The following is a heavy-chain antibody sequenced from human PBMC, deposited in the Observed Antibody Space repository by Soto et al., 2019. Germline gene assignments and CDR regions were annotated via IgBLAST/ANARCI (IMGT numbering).Heavy chain of an antibody. J-gene: IGHJ4*02. CDR1: GGSISSGGYY. Sequence: PSETLSLTCTVSGGSISSGGYYWSWIRQNPGKGLEWIGYIYYSGSPYYNPSLKSRVTIAVDMSKNQFSLKLIFVTAADTAVYYCARGPIAAAGPFDYWGQGTLVTVSS. CDR2: IYYSGSP. V-gene: IGHV4-31*03. D-gene: IGHD6-13*01. CDR3: ARGPIAAAGPFDY.